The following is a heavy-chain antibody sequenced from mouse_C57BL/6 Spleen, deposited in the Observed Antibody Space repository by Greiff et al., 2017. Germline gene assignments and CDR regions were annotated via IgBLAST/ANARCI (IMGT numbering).Heavy chain of an antibody. CDR2: IHPNSGST. V-gene: IGHV1-64*01. Sequence: VQLQQPGAELVKPGASVKLSCKASGYTFTSYWMHWVKQRPGQGLEWIGMIHPNSGSTNYNEKFKSKATLTVDKSSSTAYMQLSSLTSEDSAVYYCARDGGSYGYFDVWGTGTTVTVSS. CDR3: ARDGGSYGYFDV. CDR1: GYTFTSYW. D-gene: IGHD1-1*02. J-gene: IGHJ1*03.